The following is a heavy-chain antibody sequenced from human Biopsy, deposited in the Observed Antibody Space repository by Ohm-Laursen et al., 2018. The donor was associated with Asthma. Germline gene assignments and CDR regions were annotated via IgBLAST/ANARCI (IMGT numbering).Heavy chain of an antibody. CDR3: ARTYYDFLTGQVKDVFGV. CDR1: GYNFISFA. CDR2: VNIGNGDT. D-gene: IGHD3-9*01. Sequence: ASVKVSCKASGYNFISFAIHWVRQAPGQRLEWMGWVNIGNGDTKYSQKFQGRVTITRDTSASTAYMELRSLRSEDTATHYCARTYYDFLTGQVKDVFGVWGQGTMVTVSS. V-gene: IGHV1-3*04. J-gene: IGHJ3*01.